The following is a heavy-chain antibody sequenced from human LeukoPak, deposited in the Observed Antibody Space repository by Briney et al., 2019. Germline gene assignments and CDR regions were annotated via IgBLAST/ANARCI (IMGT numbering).Heavy chain of an antibody. D-gene: IGHD6-6*01. J-gene: IGHJ4*01. CDR2: ISGDGSVT. CDR1: GFTLRNYW. V-gene: IGHV3-74*01. Sequence: GGSLRLSCTASGFTLRNYWMHWVRQVPGKRLVWVSRISGDGSVTNYADSVQGRFTISRDNAKNILYLQINSLRSEGTAVYYCARYSSSSGGAAYYLDYWGHGTLVTVSS. CDR3: ARYSSSSGGAAYYLDY.